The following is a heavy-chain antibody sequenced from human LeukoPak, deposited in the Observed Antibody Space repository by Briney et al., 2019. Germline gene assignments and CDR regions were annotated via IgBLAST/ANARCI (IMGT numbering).Heavy chain of an antibody. CDR3: ARVRLWFGEPSHFDY. CDR2: IDPSDSYT. CDR1: GYSFTSYW. Sequence: GESLKISCKGSGYSFTSYWISWVRQMPGKGLEWMGRIDPSDSYTNYSPSFQDHVTISADKSISTAYLQWSSLKASDTAMYYCARVRLWFGEPSHFDYWGQGTLVTVSS. J-gene: IGHJ4*02. V-gene: IGHV5-10-1*01. D-gene: IGHD3-10*01.